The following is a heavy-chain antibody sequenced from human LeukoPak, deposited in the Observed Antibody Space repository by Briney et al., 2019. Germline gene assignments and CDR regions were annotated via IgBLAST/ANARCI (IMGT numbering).Heavy chain of an antibody. D-gene: IGHD3-22*01. CDR2: INHSGST. CDR1: GGSFSGYY. V-gene: IGHV4-34*01. J-gene: IGHJ4*02. CDR3: ARLPYYYDSSGYYYFSFDY. Sequence: SETLSLTCAVYGGSFSGYYWSWIRQPPGXGLEWIGEINHSGSTNYNPSLKSRVTISVDTSKNQFSLKLSSVTAADTAVYYCARLPYYYDSSGYYYFSFDYWGQGTLVTVSS.